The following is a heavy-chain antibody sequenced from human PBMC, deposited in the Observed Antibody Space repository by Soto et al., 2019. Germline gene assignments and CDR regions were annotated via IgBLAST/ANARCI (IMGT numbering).Heavy chain of an antibody. CDR3: ARDVRSGSYQRPFDY. D-gene: IGHD1-26*01. V-gene: IGHV1-18*01. Sequence: GASVKVSCKSSGYTFTSYGISWVRQAPGQGLEWMGWISAYNGNTNYAQKLQGRVTMTTDTSTSTAYMELRSLRSDDTAVYYCARDVRSGSYQRPFDYWGQGTLVTVSS. J-gene: IGHJ4*02. CDR1: GYTFTSYG. CDR2: ISAYNGNT.